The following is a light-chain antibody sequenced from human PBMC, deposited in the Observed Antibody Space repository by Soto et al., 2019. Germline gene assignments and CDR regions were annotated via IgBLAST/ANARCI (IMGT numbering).Light chain of an antibody. V-gene: IGKV1-17*01. CDR1: QGIRND. CDR3: QQYKNWPL. CDR2: KAS. Sequence: DIQMTQSPSTLSGSVGDRVTITCRASQGIRNDLGWYQQKPGKAPKLLIYKASSLESGVPSRFSGSGSGTEFTLTISSPQSEDFAVYYCQQYKNWPLFGQGTRLE. J-gene: IGKJ5*01.